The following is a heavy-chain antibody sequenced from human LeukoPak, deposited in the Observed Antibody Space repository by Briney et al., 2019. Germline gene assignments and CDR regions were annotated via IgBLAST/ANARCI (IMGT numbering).Heavy chain of an antibody. CDR1: GYTFTSYG. J-gene: IGHJ4*02. D-gene: IGHD3-22*01. Sequence: GASVKVSCKASGYTFTSYGITWVRQAPGQGLEWMGWISAYNGNTNYAQKFQGRVTMTTDTSTSTAYMVLRSLRSDDTAVYYCARYSDSSGYYYWGQGTLVTVSS. CDR2: ISAYNGNT. CDR3: ARYSDSSGYYY. V-gene: IGHV1-18*01.